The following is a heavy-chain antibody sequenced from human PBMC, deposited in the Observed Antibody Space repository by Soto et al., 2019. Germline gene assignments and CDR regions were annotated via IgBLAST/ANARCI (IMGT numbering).Heavy chain of an antibody. V-gene: IGHV1-18*01. Sequence: VQLVQSGVEVKKPGASVKVSCKASGYTFTNYGISWVRQAPGQGLEWMGWINTYNGNTNYAQKVQGRVTMTTETYTSTAYMELRSLRSADTAVYYCARDLLYSTRSTVRFDIWGQGTMLTVSS. J-gene: IGHJ3*02. CDR1: GYTFTNYG. CDR2: INTYNGNT. D-gene: IGHD6-13*01. CDR3: ARDLLYSTRSTVRFDI.